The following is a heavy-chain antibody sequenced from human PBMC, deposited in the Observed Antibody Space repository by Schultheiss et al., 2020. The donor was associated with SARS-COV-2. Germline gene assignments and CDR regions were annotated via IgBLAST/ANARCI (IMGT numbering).Heavy chain of an antibody. V-gene: IGHV3-21*05. CDR2: ISSSSRYT. CDR1: GFTFSSYA. J-gene: IGHJ6*02. Sequence: GGSLRLSCAASGFTFSSYAMHWVRQAPGKGLEWVSYISSSSRYTNFADSVKGRFTISRDNAKNSLYLQMNSLRAEDTAVYYCARGDSSGEQYYYYYYGMDVWGQGTTVTVSS. CDR3: ARGDSSGEQYYYYYYGMDV. D-gene: IGHD3-22*01.